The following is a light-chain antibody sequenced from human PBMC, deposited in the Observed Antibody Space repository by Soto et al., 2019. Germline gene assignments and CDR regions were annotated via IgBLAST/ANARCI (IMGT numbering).Light chain of an antibody. CDR1: SSNFGANYD. Sequence: QSALTQPPSVSGAPGQRVTITCTGGSSNFGANYDVHWYQQFPGTAPKLLIYNNNNRPSGVPDRFSGSKSGTSASLAISGLQAGDEADYYCQSYDNSLLAVVFGGGTKLTVL. CDR3: QSYDNSLLAVV. J-gene: IGLJ2*01. CDR2: NNN. V-gene: IGLV1-40*01.